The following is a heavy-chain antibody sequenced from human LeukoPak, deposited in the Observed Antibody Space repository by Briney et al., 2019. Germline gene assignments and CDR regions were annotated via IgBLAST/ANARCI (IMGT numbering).Heavy chain of an antibody. V-gene: IGHV4-59*12. D-gene: IGHD6-19*01. CDR2: IYYSGST. CDR3: ARGVLTGAYSSGWYVY. Sequence: SETLSLTCTVSGGSISSYYWSWIRQPPGKGLEWIGYIYYSGSTNYNPSLESRVTISVDTSKNQFSLKLSSVTAADTAVYYCARGVLTGAYSSGWYVYWGQGTLVTVSS. J-gene: IGHJ4*02. CDR1: GGSISSYY.